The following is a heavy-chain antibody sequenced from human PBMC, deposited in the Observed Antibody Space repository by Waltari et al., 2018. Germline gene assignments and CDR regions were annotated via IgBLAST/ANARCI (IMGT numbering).Heavy chain of an antibody. CDR2: IYYSGTT. Sequence: QLQLQESGPGLVKPSETLSLTCTVSGGSISSSSYYWGWIRQPPGKGLEWIGSIYYSGTTYYHPALKSRVTISVDTSKNQFSLKLSSVTAADTAVYYCARPNTAMALGYFDLWGRGTLVTVSS. V-gene: IGHV4-39*01. CDR1: GGSISSSSYY. J-gene: IGHJ2*01. CDR3: ARPNTAMALGYFDL. D-gene: IGHD5-18*01.